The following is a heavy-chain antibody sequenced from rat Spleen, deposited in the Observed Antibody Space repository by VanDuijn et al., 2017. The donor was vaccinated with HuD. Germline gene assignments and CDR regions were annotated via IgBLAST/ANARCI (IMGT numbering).Heavy chain of an antibody. CDR2: ITNSGGTT. J-gene: IGHJ2*01. CDR1: GFTFNNYD. Sequence: EVQLVESGGGFVQPGRSLKLSCAASGFTFNNYDMAWVRQAPTKGLEWVASITNSGGTTYYRDSVKGRFTISRDNAKSTLYLQMDSLRSEDTATYYWSRANRDSYAHFDYWGQGVMVTVSS. D-gene: IGHD1-12*01. CDR3: SRANRDSYAHFDY. V-gene: IGHV5-25*01.